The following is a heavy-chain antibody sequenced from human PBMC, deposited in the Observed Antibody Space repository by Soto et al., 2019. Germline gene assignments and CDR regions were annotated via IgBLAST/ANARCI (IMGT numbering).Heavy chain of an antibody. D-gene: IGHD2-15*01. CDR3: AREDCSGGSCYSITYNWFDP. CDR1: GYTFTGYY. V-gene: IGHV1-2*04. J-gene: IGHJ5*02. Sequence: QVQLVQSGAEVKKPGVSVKVSCKASGYTFTGYYMHWVRQAPGQGLEWMGWINPSSGGTNYGQKLQGWVTITRDTSISTAYMALSRLRSDDTAVYYFAREDCSGGSCYSITYNWFDPWGQGTLVTVSS. CDR2: INPSSGGT.